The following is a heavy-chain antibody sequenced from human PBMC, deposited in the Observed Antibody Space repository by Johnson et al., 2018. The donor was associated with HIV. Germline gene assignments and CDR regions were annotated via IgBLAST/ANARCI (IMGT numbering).Heavy chain of an antibody. CDR2: ISYDGSDK. CDR3: TTGFAAFNI. V-gene: IGHV3-30*04. J-gene: IGHJ3*02. Sequence: QVQLVESGGGVVQPGGSLRLSCAASGFTFSSYAIHWVRQAPAKGLEWVAVISYDGSDKYYADSVKGRFTISRDSSKNTLYLQMSSLRAQDTAVYYCTTGFAAFNIWGQGTMVTVSS. CDR1: GFTFSSYA.